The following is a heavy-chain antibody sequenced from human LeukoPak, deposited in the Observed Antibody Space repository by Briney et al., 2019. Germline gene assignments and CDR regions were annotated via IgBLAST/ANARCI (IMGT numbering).Heavy chain of an antibody. V-gene: IGHV3-30-3*01. CDR2: ISYDGSNK. CDR3: AREGQVGATRFDY. CDR1: GFTFSSYA. J-gene: IGHJ4*02. D-gene: IGHD1-26*01. Sequence: GRSLRLSCAASGFTFSSYAMHWVRQAPGKGLEWVAVISYDGSNKYYADSVKGRFTISRDNSKNTLYLQMNSLRAEDTAVYYCAREGQVGATRFDYWGQGTLVTVSS.